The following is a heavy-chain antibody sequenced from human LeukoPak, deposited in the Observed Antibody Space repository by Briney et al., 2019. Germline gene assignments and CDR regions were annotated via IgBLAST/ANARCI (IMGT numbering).Heavy chain of an antibody. CDR1: GFTFSNFA. Sequence: GGSLRLSCAASGFTFSNFAMTWVRQAPGKGLEWVANIKHDGSEKYYVDSVKGRFTISRDNVKNSLSLQMHSLRAEDTAVYFCARDLDYDSSGLDYWGQGTLVTVSS. CDR3: ARDLDYDSSGLDY. J-gene: IGHJ4*02. V-gene: IGHV3-7*05. CDR2: IKHDGSEK. D-gene: IGHD3-22*01.